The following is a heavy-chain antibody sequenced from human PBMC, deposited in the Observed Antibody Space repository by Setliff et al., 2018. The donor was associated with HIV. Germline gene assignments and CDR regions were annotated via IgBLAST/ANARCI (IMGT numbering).Heavy chain of an antibody. V-gene: IGHV4-38-2*01. J-gene: IGHJ4*02. CDR2: IYHSGST. CDR3: ARMYSGYDWSPAGARTRYFDY. Sequence: LSLTCAVSGYSISSGYYWGWIRQPPGKGLEWIGSIYHSGSTYYNPSLKSRVTISVDTSKNQCSLKLSSVTAAGTAVYYCARMYSGYDWSPAGARTRYFDYWGQGTLVTVSS. CDR1: GYSISSGYY. D-gene: IGHD5-12*01.